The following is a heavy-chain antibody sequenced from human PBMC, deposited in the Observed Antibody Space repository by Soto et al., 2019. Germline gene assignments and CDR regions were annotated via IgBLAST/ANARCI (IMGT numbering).Heavy chain of an antibody. Sequence: EVQLLESGGGLVQPGGSLRLSCAASGFTFSSYAMSWVRQAPGKGLEWVSAISGSGGSTYYADSVKGRFTISRDNSKITLYLQMTSMRAEDTAVYYCARAGYSSGWYSDYWGQGTLVTVSS. CDR3: ARAGYSSGWYSDY. J-gene: IGHJ4*02. D-gene: IGHD6-19*01. CDR1: GFTFSSYA. CDR2: ISGSGGST. V-gene: IGHV3-23*01.